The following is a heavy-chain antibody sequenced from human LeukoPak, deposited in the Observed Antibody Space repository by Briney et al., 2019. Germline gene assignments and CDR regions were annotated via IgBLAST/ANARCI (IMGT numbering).Heavy chain of an antibody. D-gene: IGHD6-13*01. V-gene: IGHV1-46*01. CDR2: INPSGGST. Sequence: ASVKVSCKASGYTFTSYDINWVRQAPGQGLEWMGIINPSGGSTSYAQKFQGRVTMTRDTSTSTVYMELSSLRSEDTAVYYCARVGNSSSWSRYYGMDVWGQGTTVTVSS. J-gene: IGHJ6*02. CDR1: GYTFTSYD. CDR3: ARVGNSSSWSRYYGMDV.